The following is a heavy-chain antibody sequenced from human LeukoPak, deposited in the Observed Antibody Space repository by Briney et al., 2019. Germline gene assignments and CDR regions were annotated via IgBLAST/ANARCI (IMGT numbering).Heavy chain of an antibody. CDR1: GYTFTSYG. CDR3: ARGELNFDWLLSLDY. D-gene: IGHD3-9*01. Sequence: ASVMVSCKASGYTFTSYGISWVRQAPGQGLEWMGWISAYNGNTNYAQKLQGRVTMTTDTSTSTAYMELRSLRSDDTAVYYCARGELNFDWLLSLDYWGQGTLVTVSS. J-gene: IGHJ4*02. V-gene: IGHV1-18*01. CDR2: ISAYNGNT.